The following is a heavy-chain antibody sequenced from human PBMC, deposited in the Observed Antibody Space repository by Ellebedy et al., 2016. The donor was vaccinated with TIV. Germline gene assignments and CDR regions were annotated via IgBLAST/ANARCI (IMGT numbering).Heavy chain of an antibody. D-gene: IGHD2-2*01. CDR2: IYTSGST. Sequence: MPSETLSLTCTVSGGSLSNYYWSWIRQPAGKGLEWIGRIYTSGSTSYHPSLKSRVTMSVDTSKNQFSLKLNSVTAADTAVYYWAGDGFCNSTKCSGHRDWFDPWGQGTLITVSS. V-gene: IGHV4-4*07. CDR3: AGDGFCNSTKCSGHRDWFDP. J-gene: IGHJ5*02. CDR1: GGSLSNYY.